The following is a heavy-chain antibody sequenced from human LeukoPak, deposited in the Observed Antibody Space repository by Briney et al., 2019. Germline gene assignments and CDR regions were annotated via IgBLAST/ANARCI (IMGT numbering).Heavy chain of an antibody. V-gene: IGHV3-30-3*01. D-gene: IGHD3-22*01. CDR1: GFTFSSYA. CDR3: ARDVLSSGYYWREGYYFDY. J-gene: IGHJ4*02. Sequence: PGGSLRLSCAASGFTFSSYAMHWVRQAPGKGLEWVAVISYDGSNKYYADSVKGRFTISRDNSKNTLYLQMNSLRAEDTAVYCCARDVLSSGYYWREGYYFDYWGQGTLVIVSS. CDR2: ISYDGSNK.